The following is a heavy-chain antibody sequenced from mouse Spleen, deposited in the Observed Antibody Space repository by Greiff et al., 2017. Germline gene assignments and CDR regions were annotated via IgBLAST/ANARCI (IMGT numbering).Heavy chain of an antibody. CDR3: ARRYYGSSCDY. CDR2: INPSTGGT. Sequence: EVQLQQSGPELVKPGASVKISCKASGYSFTGYYMNWVKQSPEKSLEWIGEINPSTGGTTYNQKFKAKATLTVDKSSSTAYMQLKSLTSEDSAVYYCARRYYGSSCDYWGQGTTLTVSS. CDR1: GYSFTGYY. D-gene: IGHD1-1*01. V-gene: IGHV1-42*01. J-gene: IGHJ2*01.